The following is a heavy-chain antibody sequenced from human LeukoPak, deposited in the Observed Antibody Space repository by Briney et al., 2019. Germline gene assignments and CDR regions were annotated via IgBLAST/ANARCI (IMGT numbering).Heavy chain of an antibody. CDR3: ARDTSRDGYNHDY. D-gene: IGHD5-24*01. CDR1: GYTFTGYY. J-gene: IGHJ4*02. CDR2: INPNSGGA. Sequence: ASVKLSCKASGYTFTGYYMHWVRQAPGQGLEWMGWINPNSGGANYAQKFQGRVTMTRDTSISTAYMELTRLRSDDTAVYYCARDTSRDGYNHDYWGQGTLVTVSS. V-gene: IGHV1-2*02.